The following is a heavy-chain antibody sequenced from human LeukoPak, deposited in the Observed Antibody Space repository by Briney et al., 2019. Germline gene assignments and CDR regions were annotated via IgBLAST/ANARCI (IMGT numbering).Heavy chain of an antibody. D-gene: IGHD6-13*01. J-gene: IGHJ5*02. CDR1: GYSISSGYY. CDR3: ARAYSSSWYWNWFDP. Sequence: SETLSLTCTVSGYSISSGYYWGWIRQPPGKGLEWIGNIYHSGNTYYHPSLKSRVTVSVDMSKNQFSLKLNSVTAADTALYYCARAYSSSWYWNWFDPWGQGTLVTVSS. V-gene: IGHV4-38-2*02. CDR2: IYHSGNT.